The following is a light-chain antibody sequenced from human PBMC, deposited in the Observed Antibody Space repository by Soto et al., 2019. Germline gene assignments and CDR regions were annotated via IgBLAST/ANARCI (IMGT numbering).Light chain of an antibody. CDR2: EVT. CDR3: SSYTSSNTLI. Sequence: SDLTQPASVYGFPGQSITISGTGTSSDVGGYNYVSWYQQYPGKAPKVMIYEVTNRPSGVSNRFSGSKSGNTASLTISGLQTEDVADYYCSSYTSSNTLIFGGGTKVTVL. V-gene: IGLV2-14*01. J-gene: IGLJ2*01. CDR1: SSDVGGYNY.